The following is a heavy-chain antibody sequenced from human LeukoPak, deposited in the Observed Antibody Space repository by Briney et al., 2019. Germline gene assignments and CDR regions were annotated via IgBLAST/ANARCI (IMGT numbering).Heavy chain of an antibody. J-gene: IGHJ4*02. D-gene: IGHD3-22*01. CDR1: GFTFSSYW. CDR2: IKQDGSEK. CDR3: ARDYYYDSSGYTYYFDY. V-gene: IGHV3-7*01. Sequence: GGSLRLSCAASGFTFSSYWMSWVRQAPGKGLEWVANIKQDGSEKYYVDSVKGRFTISRDNAKNSLYLQMNSPRAEDTAVYYCARDYYYDSSGYTYYFDYWGQGTLVTVSS.